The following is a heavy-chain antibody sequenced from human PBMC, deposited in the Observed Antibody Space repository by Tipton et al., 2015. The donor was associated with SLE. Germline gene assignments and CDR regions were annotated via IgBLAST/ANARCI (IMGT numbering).Heavy chain of an antibody. Sequence: TLSLTCTVSGFSISSSSYTWGWIRQPPGKGLEWIGTIHYSGTTYYNPSLRSRVTISVDTSKNQFSLKLSSVTAADTAVYYCARLPTGIPNWFDPWGQGTLVTVSS. J-gene: IGHJ5*02. CDR1: GFSISSSSYT. D-gene: IGHD4-17*01. V-gene: IGHV4-39*01. CDR3: ARLPTGIPNWFDP. CDR2: IHYSGTT.